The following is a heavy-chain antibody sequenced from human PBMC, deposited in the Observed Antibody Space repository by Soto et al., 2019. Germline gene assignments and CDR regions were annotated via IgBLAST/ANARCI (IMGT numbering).Heavy chain of an antibody. J-gene: IGHJ4*02. V-gene: IGHV1-18*01. D-gene: IGHD3-16*01. CDR1: GYTFTNFG. CDR3: ARGGTPIDY. Sequence: QVQLVQSGAEVKKPGASVKVSCKASGYTFTNFGISWVRQAPGQGLEWMGWISAYNGNTNYAQKFQGRVTMTTDTSTRTVYMEVMSRRCDDTAVYYGARGGTPIDYWGQGTLLTVSS. CDR2: ISAYNGNT.